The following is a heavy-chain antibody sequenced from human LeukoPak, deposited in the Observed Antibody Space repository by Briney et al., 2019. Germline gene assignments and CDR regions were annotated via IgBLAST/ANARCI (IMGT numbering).Heavy chain of an antibody. D-gene: IGHD1-7*01. V-gene: IGHV3-7*04. CDR2: IKENGSDK. CDR1: GFTFTSYW. CDR3: GREVPGGTTSLDC. J-gene: IGHJ4*02. Sequence: GSLRLSCAASGFTFTSYWMSWIRQAPGKGLEWVANIKENGSDKNYVDSVRGRFTISRDNAKNALYLQMNSLRAEDTAVYYCGREVPGGTTSLDCWGQGTVVTVS.